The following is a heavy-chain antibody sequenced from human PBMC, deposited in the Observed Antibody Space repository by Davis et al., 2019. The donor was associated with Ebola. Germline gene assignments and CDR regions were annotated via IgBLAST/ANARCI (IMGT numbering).Heavy chain of an antibody. Sequence: GESLKISCAASGFTFSAYWMHWVRQAPGKGLVWVSRNNNDGTIISYADSVRGRFSISRDNAQNTLFLQMNNLRADDTAVYYCVRWNDLWGQGTLVTVS. V-gene: IGHV3-74*01. J-gene: IGHJ5*02. D-gene: IGHD1-1*01. CDR1: GFTFSAYW. CDR3: VRWNDL. CDR2: NNNDGTII.